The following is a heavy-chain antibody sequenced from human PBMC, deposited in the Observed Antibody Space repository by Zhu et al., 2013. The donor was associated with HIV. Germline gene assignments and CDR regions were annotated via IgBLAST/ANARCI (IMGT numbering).Heavy chain of an antibody. Sequence: QLVQSGLELKKPGASVKISCKATGFIFTSVGYSWVRQAPGRGFEWMGWINPNSGGTNYAQKFQGRVTMTRDTSISTAYMELRSLRSDDTAVYYCARYCSSTSCYLNWFDPWGQGTLVTVSS. J-gene: IGHJ5*02. V-gene: IGHV1-2*02. CDR2: INPNSGGT. CDR3: ARYCSSTSCYLNWFDP. D-gene: IGHD2-2*01. CDR1: GFIFTSVG.